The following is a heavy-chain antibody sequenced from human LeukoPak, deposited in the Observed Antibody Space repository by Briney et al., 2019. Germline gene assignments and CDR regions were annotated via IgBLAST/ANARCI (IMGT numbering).Heavy chain of an antibody. CDR1: GGSIGGYY. V-gene: IGHV4-34*01. Sequence: SETLSLTCTVSGGSIGGYYWSWIRQPPGKGLEWIGEINHSGSTNYNPSLKSRVTISLDTSRNQFSLKLNSVTAADTAVYYCAKSNGYGLVDIWGQGTMVTVSS. D-gene: IGHD3-10*01. CDR2: INHSGST. J-gene: IGHJ3*02. CDR3: AKSNGYGLVDI.